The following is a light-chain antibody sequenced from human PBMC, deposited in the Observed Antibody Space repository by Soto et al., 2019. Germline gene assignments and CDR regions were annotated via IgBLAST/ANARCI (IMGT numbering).Light chain of an antibody. J-gene: IGKJ4*01. V-gene: IGKV3-20*01. CDR3: QQYGSSVLT. CDR2: DAS. CDR1: QSVSNSY. Sequence: EIVLTQSPGTVSLSPGERATLSCRASQSVSNSYLAWYQQKPGQAPRLLIYDASSRATGSPDRFSGSGSGTDFTLTISRLEPEDFAVYYWQQYGSSVLTFGGGTKVEIK.